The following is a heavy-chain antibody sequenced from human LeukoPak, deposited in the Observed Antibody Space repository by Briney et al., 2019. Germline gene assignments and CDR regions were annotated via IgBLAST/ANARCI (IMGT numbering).Heavy chain of an antibody. CDR1: GFTFSSYA. CDR3: ASREGQQLVIDY. CDR2: ISGSGGST. V-gene: IGHV3-23*01. Sequence: PGGSLRLSCAASGFTFSSYAMSWVRQAPGKGLEWVSAISGSGGSTYYADSVKGRFTISRDNSKNTLYLQMNSLRAEDTAVYYCASREGQQLVIDYWGQGTLVTVSS. D-gene: IGHD6-13*01. J-gene: IGHJ4*02.